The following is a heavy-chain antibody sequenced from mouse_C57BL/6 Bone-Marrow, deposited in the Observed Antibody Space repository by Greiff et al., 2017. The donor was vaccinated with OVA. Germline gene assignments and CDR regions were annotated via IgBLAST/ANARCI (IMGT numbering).Heavy chain of an antibody. V-gene: IGHV1-82*01. J-gene: IGHJ3*01. D-gene: IGHD2-5*01. CDR2: IYPGDGDT. Sequence: VQLQQSGPELVKPGASVKISCKASGYAFSSSWMNWVKQRPGKGLEWIGRIYPGDGDTNYNGKFKGKATLTSDKSSSTAYMQLSSLTSEDSAVYFCARERGYSNYGAYWGQGTLVTVSA. CDR3: ARERGYSNYGAY. CDR1: GYAFSSSW.